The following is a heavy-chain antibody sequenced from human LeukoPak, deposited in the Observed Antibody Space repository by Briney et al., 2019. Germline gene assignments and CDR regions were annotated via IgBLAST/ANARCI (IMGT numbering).Heavy chain of an antibody. V-gene: IGHV1-2*02. D-gene: IGHD3-22*01. CDR3: ARQGIAAARPYYYDSSGYYLGNY. CDR1: GYTFTGYY. J-gene: IGHJ4*02. CDR2: INPNSGGT. Sequence: ASVKVSCKASGYTFTGYYMHWVRQAPGQGLEWMGWINPNSGGTNYAQKFQGRATMTRDTSISTAYMELSRLRSDDTAVYYCARQGIAAARPYYYDSSGYYLGNYWGQGTLVTVSS.